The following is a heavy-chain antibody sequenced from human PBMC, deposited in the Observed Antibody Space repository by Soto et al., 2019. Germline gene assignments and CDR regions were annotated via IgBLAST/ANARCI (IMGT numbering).Heavy chain of an antibody. CDR1: GGTFSSYA. CDR3: AVRITGSPNYYYGMDV. CDR2: IIPIFGTA. V-gene: IGHV1-69*12. J-gene: IGHJ6*02. D-gene: IGHD1-20*01. Sequence: QVQLVQSGAEVKKPGSSVKVSCKASGGTFSSYAINWVRQAPGQGLEWMGGIIPIFGTADYAQKFQGRVTITADESTRTAYMELSSLRSEDTAVDYGAVRITGSPNYYYGMDVWGQGTTVTVSS.